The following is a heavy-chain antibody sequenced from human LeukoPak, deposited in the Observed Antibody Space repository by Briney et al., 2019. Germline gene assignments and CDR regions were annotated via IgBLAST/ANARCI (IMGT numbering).Heavy chain of an antibody. J-gene: IGHJ3*02. CDR2: VYHSGST. CDR3: ARDRLPDYDFWSGYYAFDI. V-gene: IGHV4-4*02. Sequence: SETLSLTCAVSGGSISSSNWWSWVRQPPGKGLEWIGEVYHSGSTYYNPSLKSRVTISVDTSKNQFSLKLSSVTAADTAVYYCARDRLPDYDFWSGYYAFDIWGQGTMVTVSS. D-gene: IGHD3-3*01. CDR1: GGSISSSNW.